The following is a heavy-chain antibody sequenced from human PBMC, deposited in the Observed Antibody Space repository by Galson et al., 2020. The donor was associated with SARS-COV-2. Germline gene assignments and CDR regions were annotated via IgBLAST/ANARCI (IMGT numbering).Heavy chain of an antibody. Sequence: ASVKVSCKASGYTFTGYYLHWVRQAPGQGLEWMGWNNPNSGGTNYAQKFQGRVTMTGDTSISTAYMELSSLRSDDTAVYFCARSCSSTTCFQTDGMDVWGQGTTVTVSS. CDR3: ARSCSSTTCFQTDGMDV. CDR2: NNPNSGGT. V-gene: IGHV1-2*02. CDR1: GYTFTGYY. J-gene: IGHJ6*02. D-gene: IGHD2-2*01.